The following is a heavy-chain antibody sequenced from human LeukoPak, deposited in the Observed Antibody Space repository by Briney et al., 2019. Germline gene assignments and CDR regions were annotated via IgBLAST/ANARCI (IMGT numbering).Heavy chain of an antibody. D-gene: IGHD6-19*01. Sequence: SETLSLTCTVSGGSISSSSYYWGWIRQPPGKGLEWIGSIYYSGSTYYNPSLKSRVTISVDTSKNQFSLKLSSVTAADTAMYYCARDPGKVAVANYYFDYWGQGTLVTVSS. V-gene: IGHV4-39*07. CDR1: GGSISSSSYY. CDR2: IYYSGST. CDR3: ARDPGKVAVANYYFDY. J-gene: IGHJ4*02.